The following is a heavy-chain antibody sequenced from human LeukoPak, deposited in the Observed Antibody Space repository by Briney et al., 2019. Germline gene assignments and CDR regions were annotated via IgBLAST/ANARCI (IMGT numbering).Heavy chain of an antibody. D-gene: IGHD2-15*01. CDR1: GVTFSSYA. CDR3: AKDDCSGGRCYPLGS. CDR2: ITGGGGNT. V-gene: IGHV3-23*01. Sequence: GGSLRLSCAASGVTFSSYAISWVRQRPGGRLEGVSTITGGGGNTYSAYSVKGRFAISRDNSKNTLYLQMNSLRAEDTAVYYYAKDDCSGGRCYPLGSWGQGTLVTVSS. J-gene: IGHJ5*02.